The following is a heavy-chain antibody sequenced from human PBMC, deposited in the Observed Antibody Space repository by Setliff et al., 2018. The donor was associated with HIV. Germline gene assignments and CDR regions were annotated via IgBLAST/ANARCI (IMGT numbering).Heavy chain of an antibody. CDR1: GDSISRDFYY. CDR2: IYTNGRT. CDR3: ARRGKDDYGESYSLKMVYFDY. Sequence: PSETLSLTCTVSGDSISRDFYYWNWIRQPAGKGLEWIGHIYTNGRTHYNPSLKSRVTISMDTSKNQFSLKLSSVTAADTAAYYCARRGKDDYGESYSLKMVYFDYWGQGTLVTVSS. J-gene: IGHJ4*02. D-gene: IGHD4-17*01. V-gene: IGHV4-61*09.